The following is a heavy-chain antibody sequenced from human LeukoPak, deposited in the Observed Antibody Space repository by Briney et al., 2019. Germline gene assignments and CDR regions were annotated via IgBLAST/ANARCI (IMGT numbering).Heavy chain of an antibody. CDR1: GGSISSSSTYQ. V-gene: IGHV4-39*01. J-gene: IGHJ4*02. CDR3: ARAGYGDSDFDY. D-gene: IGHD4-17*01. CDR2: IYYNGNT. Sequence: SETLSLTCTVSGGSISSSSTYQWGWIRQPPGKGLEWIGSIYYNGNTYHSPSLKSRVTISVDTSNNQFSLRLTSVTAADTAVYYCARAGYGDSDFDYWGQGTLVTVSS.